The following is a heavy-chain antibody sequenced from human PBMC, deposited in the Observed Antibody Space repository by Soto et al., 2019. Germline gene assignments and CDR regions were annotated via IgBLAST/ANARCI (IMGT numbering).Heavy chain of an antibody. CDR1: GFTFTNAW. V-gene: IGHV3-15*07. Sequence: EVQLVESGGGLVKPGESLRLSCAASGFTFTNAWMNWVRQAPGKGPEWVGRVKTKADGGTTDYAAPAKGRFTISRDDSINTVYLQMNSLKIEDTAVYYCTSRIRTTNDYWGQGTRGTVSS. D-gene: IGHD1-1*01. CDR3: TSRIRTTNDY. CDR2: VKTKADGGTT. J-gene: IGHJ4*02.